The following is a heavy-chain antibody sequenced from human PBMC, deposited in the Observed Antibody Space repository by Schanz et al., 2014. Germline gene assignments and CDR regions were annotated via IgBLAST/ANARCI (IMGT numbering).Heavy chain of an antibody. Sequence: QVQLVQSGAEVKKPGASVKVSCKASGYTFTSYYMHWVRQAPGQGLEWMGIINPSGGSTSYAQKFQGRVTMTGDTSTSTVYMERSSLRSDDTAVYYCARDGEAAAGCDYWGQGTLVTVSS. D-gene: IGHD6-13*01. V-gene: IGHV1-46*03. CDR3: ARDGEAAAGCDY. CDR2: INPSGGST. CDR1: GYTFTSYY. J-gene: IGHJ4*02.